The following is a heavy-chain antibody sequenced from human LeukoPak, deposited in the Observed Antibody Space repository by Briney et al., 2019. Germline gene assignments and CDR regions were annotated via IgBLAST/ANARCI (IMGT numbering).Heavy chain of an antibody. CDR1: GGSFSGYY. D-gene: IGHD3-10*01. CDR2: ITHNGYT. V-gene: IGHV4-34*01. CDR3: AASGGPINWFDP. Sequence: PSETLSLTCAVYGGSFSGYYCGWIRHPPGKGLQWIGEITHNGYTNYNPALKSRVTISIDTSKNEFSLKVSSVTAADMAIYYCAASGGPINWFDPWGQGTLVTVSS. J-gene: IGHJ5*02.